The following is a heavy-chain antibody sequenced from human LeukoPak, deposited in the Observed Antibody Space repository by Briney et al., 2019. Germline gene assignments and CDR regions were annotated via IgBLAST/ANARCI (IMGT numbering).Heavy chain of an antibody. CDR2: ISGSGGTT. Sequence: GGSLRLSCAASDFTFSSYAMNWVRQAPGKGLEWVSGISGSGGTTYYADSVKSRVTISRDNSKNTLYLQMNSLRAEDTAVYYCAKARYYFDYWGQGTLVTVSS. CDR1: DFTFSSYA. J-gene: IGHJ4*02. CDR3: AKARYYFDY. V-gene: IGHV3-23*01.